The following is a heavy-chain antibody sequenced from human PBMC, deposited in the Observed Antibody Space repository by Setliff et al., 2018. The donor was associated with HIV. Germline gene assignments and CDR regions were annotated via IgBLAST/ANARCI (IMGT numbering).Heavy chain of an antibody. CDR1: GGSISSHY. CDR3: VASSSWSCRLNY. J-gene: IGHJ4*02. V-gene: IGHV4-59*11. CDR2: IYYSGST. Sequence: TSETLSLTCTVSGGSISSHYWSWIRQPPGKGLEWIGSIYYSGSTNYNPSLKSRVTISVDTSKKQFSLKLTSVTAADAAIYYCVASSSWSCRLNYWGQGTLVTVSS. D-gene: IGHD2-2*01.